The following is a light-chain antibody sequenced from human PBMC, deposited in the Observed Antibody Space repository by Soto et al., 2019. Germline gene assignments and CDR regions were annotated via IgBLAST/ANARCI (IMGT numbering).Light chain of an antibody. CDR3: AAWDASLRVVL. CDR2: EDH. Sequence: QSVLTQPPSASGTPGQRVTISCSGSSSNIGRAYVYWYQQLPGTAPKLLIYEDHQRPSGVPDRVSGSKSGTSASLAISGLRSEDEAHEYWAAWDASLRVVLFAGGSKQTV. V-gene: IGLV1-47*01. CDR1: SSNIGRAY. J-gene: IGLJ3*02.